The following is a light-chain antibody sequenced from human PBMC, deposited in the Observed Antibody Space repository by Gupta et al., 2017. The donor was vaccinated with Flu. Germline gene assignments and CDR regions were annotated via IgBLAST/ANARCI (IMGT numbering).Light chain of an antibody. V-gene: IGLV2-14*01. CDR2: EVM. CDR3: SSCTNEHPRGV. Sequence: QSALTQPASVSVSPGQSITISCTGSSGDLGVYNYVSWYQQHPGKDPKIIIVEVMNRPSGVSNRGLCSSTDKRESRRIFVLTSEDEEDEYCSSCTNEHPRGVFGGGTKLTVL. CDR1: SGDLGVYNY. J-gene: IGLJ2*01.